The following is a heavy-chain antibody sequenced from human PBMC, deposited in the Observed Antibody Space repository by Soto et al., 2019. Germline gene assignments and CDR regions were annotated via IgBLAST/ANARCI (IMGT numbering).Heavy chain of an antibody. CDR2: ISSSSSYI. D-gene: IGHD3-10*01. Sequence: GGSLRLSCAASGFTFSSYSMNWVRQAPGKGLEWVSSISSSSSYIYYADSVKGRFTISRDNAKNSLYLQMNSLRAEDTAVYYCAAVTMVRGVIPYGMDGWGQGTTVTVSS. CDR3: AAVTMVRGVIPYGMDG. V-gene: IGHV3-21*01. J-gene: IGHJ6*02. CDR1: GFTFSSYS.